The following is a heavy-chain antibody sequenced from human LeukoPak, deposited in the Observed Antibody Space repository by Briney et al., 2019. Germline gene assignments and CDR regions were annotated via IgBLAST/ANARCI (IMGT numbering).Heavy chain of an antibody. Sequence: QPGRSLRLSCAGSGFTFRSYAMHWVRQAPGKGLEWVAVISYDGSNKDYADSVKGRFTISRDNSKNTLFLQMNSLRAEDTAVYYCAREILNGFDIWGQGTMVSVSS. CDR2: ISYDGSNK. V-gene: IGHV3-30-3*01. J-gene: IGHJ3*02. CDR1: GFTFRSYA. CDR3: AREILNGFDI.